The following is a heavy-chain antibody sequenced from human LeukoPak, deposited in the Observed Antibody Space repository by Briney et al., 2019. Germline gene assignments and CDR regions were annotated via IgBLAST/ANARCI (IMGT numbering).Heavy chain of an antibody. CDR2: ISSNGGST. V-gene: IGHV3-64*01. CDR3: ARGVLHFDY. CDR1: GFTFSSYA. J-gene: IGHJ4*02. Sequence: GGSLRLSCAASGFTFSSYAMHWVRQAPGKGLEYVSAISSNGGSTYYANSVKGRFTISRDNSKNTLYLPMGSLRAEDMAVYYCARGVLHFDYWGQGTLVTVSS. D-gene: IGHD2/OR15-2a*01.